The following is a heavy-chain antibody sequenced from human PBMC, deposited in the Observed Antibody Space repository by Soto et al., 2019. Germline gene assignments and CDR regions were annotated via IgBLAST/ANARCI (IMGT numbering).Heavy chain of an antibody. V-gene: IGHV1-69*13. CDR3: AGRISGYDFDYYGMDV. Sequence: RASVKVSCKASGGSFSSYAISWVRQAPGQGLEWMGGIIPIFGTANYAQKFQGRVTITADESTSTAYMELSSLRSEDTAVYYCAGRISGYDFDYYGMDVWGQGTTVTVSS. J-gene: IGHJ6*02. CDR1: GGSFSSYA. D-gene: IGHD5-12*01. CDR2: IIPIFGTA.